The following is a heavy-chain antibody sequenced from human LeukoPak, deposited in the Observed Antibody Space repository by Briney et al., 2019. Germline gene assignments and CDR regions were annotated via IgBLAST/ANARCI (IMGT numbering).Heavy chain of an antibody. V-gene: IGHV4-59*01. J-gene: IGHJ5*02. CDR3: ARDRWFDP. CDR2: INYSGNT. Sequence: SETLSLTCTVSGGSTSSYYWSWIRQPPGKGLEWIGCINYSGNTNYNPSLKSRVTISVDTSKNQFSLKLSSVTAADTAVYYCARDRWFDPWGQGTLVTVSS. CDR1: GGSTSSYY.